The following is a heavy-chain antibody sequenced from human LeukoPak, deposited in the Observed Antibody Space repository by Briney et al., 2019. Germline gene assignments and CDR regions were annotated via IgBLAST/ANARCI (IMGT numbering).Heavy chain of an antibody. Sequence: ASVKVSCKASAYTFTSYGFSWVRQAPGQGLEWMGWISAYNGNTNYAQKLQGRVTMTTDTSTSTAYMELRSLRSDDTAVYYCASPQYGVFTVTSEFDYCGQGTLVTVSS. CDR1: AYTFTSYG. CDR3: ASPQYGVFTVTSEFDY. D-gene: IGHD4-17*01. V-gene: IGHV1-18*01. CDR2: ISAYNGNT. J-gene: IGHJ4*02.